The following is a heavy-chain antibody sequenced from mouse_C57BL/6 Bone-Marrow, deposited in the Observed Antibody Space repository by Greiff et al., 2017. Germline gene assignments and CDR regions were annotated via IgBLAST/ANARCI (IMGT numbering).Heavy chain of an antibody. CDR3: SRKRDYCAMEY. CDR2: IWSGGST. V-gene: IGHV2-2*01. J-gene: IGHJ4*01. Sequence: VKLQESGPGLVQPSQSLSITCTVSGFSLTSYGVHWVRQSPGRGLAWLGVIWSGGSTDSTAAFISRLSLSQDNSTSQVFFKMNSLQADDTAIYYCSRKRDYCAMEYWGQGTSVTVSS. CDR1: GFSLTSYG.